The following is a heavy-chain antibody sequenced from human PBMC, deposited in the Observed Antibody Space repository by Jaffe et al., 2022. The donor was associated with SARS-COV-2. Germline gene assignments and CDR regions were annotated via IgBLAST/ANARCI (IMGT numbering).Heavy chain of an antibody. CDR3: TSVGEFGETDY. V-gene: IGHV3-49*03. J-gene: IGHJ4*02. Sequence: EVQLVESGGGLVQPGRSLRLSCTASGFTFGDYAMSWFRQAPGKGLEWVGFIRSKAYGGTTEYAASVKGRFTISRDDSKSIAYLQMNSLKTEDTAVYYCTSVGEFGETDYWGQGTLVTVSS. CDR1: GFTFGDYA. CDR2: IRSKAYGGTT. D-gene: IGHD3-10*01.